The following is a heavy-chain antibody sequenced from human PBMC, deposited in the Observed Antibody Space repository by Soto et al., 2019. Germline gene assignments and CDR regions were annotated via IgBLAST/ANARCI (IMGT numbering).Heavy chain of an antibody. CDR1: GFTFSSDS. CDR2: IRSSSSTI. D-gene: IGHD3-16*02. Sequence: EVQLVESGGGLVQPGGSLRLSCAASGFTFSSDSMKWVRQPPGKGVELVSCIRSSSSTIYYADSVKGRFTISRSNAKTSPYLQINSLRAAHTAVYCCPSATGESSALDIRGQGTMVTVSS. CDR3: PSATGESSALDI. J-gene: IGHJ3*02. V-gene: IGHV3-48*01.